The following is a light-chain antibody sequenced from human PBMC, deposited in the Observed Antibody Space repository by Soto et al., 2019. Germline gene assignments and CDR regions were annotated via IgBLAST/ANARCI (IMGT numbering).Light chain of an antibody. CDR1: SGHSTYA. CDR2: VNSDGSH. V-gene: IGLV4-69*01. J-gene: IGLJ2*01. Sequence: QSVLTQSPSASASRGASVKLTCTLSSGHSTYAIAWHQQQPEKGPRYLMKVNSDGSHNKGDGIPDRFSGSSSGAERYLTISSLQSEDEADYYCQTWGTGIVVFGGGTNVTVL. CDR3: QTWGTGIVV.